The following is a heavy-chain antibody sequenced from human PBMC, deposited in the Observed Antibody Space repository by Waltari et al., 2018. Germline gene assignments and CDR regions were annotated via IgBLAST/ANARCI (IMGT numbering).Heavy chain of an antibody. D-gene: IGHD1-26*01. CDR2: LRGRGDTT. Sequence: EVQLLESGGGLVQPGGSLRISCAASGFTLSSYAISWVRQAPGKGLEGVSALRGRGDTTHYAASVKGRFTISRDNSKNTLYLQMSSLRAEDTAVYYCAKDLGQYTEDYYFRPFHYWGQGTLVTVSS. V-gene: IGHV3-23*01. CDR1: GFTLSSYA. J-gene: IGHJ4*02. CDR3: AKDLGQYTEDYYFRPFHY.